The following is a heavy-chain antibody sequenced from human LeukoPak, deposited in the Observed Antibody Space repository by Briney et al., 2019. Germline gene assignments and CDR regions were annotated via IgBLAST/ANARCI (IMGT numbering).Heavy chain of an antibody. CDR3: VRNDGDNAFDI. CDR2: ISSSSSNM. V-gene: IGHV3-48*01. J-gene: IGHJ3*02. D-gene: IGHD4-17*01. CDR1: GFTFSTYS. Sequence: PGGSLRLSCAASGFTFSTYSMNWVRQAPGKGLDWVSYISSSSSNMYYAGSVKGRFTTSRDNAKNSLYMQMNNLRAEDTAVYYCVRNDGDNAFDIWGRGTKVTVSS.